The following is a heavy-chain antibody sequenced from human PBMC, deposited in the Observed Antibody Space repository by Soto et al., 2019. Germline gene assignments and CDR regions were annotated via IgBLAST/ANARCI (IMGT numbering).Heavy chain of an antibody. CDR2: IYHSGST. CDR3: ARERNSGYVRHAFDI. Sequence: QLQLQESGSGLVKPSQTLSLTCAVSGGSISSGGYSWSWIRQPPGKGLEWIGYIYHSGSTYYNPSLKSRVTISVDRSKNQFSLKLSSVTAADTAVYYCARERNSGYVRHAFDIWGRGTMVTVSS. V-gene: IGHV4-30-2*01. CDR1: GGSISSGGYS. D-gene: IGHD5-12*01. J-gene: IGHJ3*02.